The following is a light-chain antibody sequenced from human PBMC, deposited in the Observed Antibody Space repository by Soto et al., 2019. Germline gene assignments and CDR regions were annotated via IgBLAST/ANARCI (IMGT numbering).Light chain of an antibody. V-gene: IGKV1-9*01. CDR2: LAS. CDR1: QDINNY. Sequence: DIQLTQSPSFLSASVGDRVTITCRASQDINNYLAWYQQRPGRAPNLLISLASALQSGVPSRFSGSRYGTEFSLTISSLQPEDSATFYCQQIKSYPLTFGGGTKIEIK. CDR3: QQIKSYPLT. J-gene: IGKJ4*01.